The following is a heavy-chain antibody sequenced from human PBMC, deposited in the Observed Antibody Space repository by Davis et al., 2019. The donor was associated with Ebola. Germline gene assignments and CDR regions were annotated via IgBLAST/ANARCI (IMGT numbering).Heavy chain of an antibody. J-gene: IGHJ4*02. CDR3: ASGWALHS. V-gene: IGHV6-1*01. CDR1: GDSVSSNTAA. D-gene: IGHD1-26*01. CDR2: TYYRSEWFH. Sequence: PSETLSLTCAISGDSVSSNTAAWNWIRQSPSRGLEWLGRTYYRSEWFHDYAVSVESRITINPDTSKNQFSLHLNSVTPDDTALYYCASGWALHSWGQGTLVTVSS.